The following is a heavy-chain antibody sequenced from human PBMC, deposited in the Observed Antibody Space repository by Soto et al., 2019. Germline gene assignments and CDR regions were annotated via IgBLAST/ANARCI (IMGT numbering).Heavy chain of an antibody. J-gene: IGHJ4*02. V-gene: IGHV4-34*01. CDR1: GGSFSGYY. CDR2: INHSGST. Sequence: LSLTCAVYGGSFSGYYWSWIRQPPGKGLEWIGEINHSGSTNYNPSLKSRVTISVDTSKNQFSLKLSSVTAADTAVYYCARLSRDGYNKDYWGQGTLVTVSS. D-gene: IGHD5-12*01. CDR3: ARLSRDGYNKDY.